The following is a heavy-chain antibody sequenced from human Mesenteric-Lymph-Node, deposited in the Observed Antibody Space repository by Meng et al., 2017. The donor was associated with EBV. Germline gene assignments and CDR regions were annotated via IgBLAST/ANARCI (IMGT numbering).Heavy chain of an antibody. J-gene: IGHJ4*01. V-gene: IGHV3-23*04. CDR2: ISGSGGTT. CDR3: SNLPYNY. CDR1: GFTFSDYY. D-gene: IGHD5-24*01. Sequence: VQLVGSGGGLVKPGGSLRLSCAASGFTFSDYYMSWIRQAPGKGLEWVSGISGSGGTTYYADSVKGRFSISRDNSGNAVYLQMNNLRAEDTAVYYCSNLPYNYWGQGTLVTISS.